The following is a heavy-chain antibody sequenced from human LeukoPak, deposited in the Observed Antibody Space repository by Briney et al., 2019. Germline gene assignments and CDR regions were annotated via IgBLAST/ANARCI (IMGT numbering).Heavy chain of an antibody. CDR2: VEGGGST. CDR3: ARDDAPDGGFLDY. D-gene: IGHD2/OR15-2a*01. V-gene: IGHV3-23*01. Sequence: GGSLRLSCAASGFTFRNYAMSWVRQAPGKALEWVSRVEGGGSTSYADSVRGRFSISRDSSKSTLYLQMGSLGGEDTAVYYCARDDAPDGGFLDYWGQGTLVTVSS. J-gene: IGHJ4*02. CDR1: GFTFRNYA.